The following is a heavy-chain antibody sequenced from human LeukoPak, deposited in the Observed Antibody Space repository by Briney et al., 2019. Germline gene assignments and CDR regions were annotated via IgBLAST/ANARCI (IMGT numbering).Heavy chain of an antibody. D-gene: IGHD3-3*01. CDR2: VDPEDGET. V-gene: IGHV1-69-2*01. J-gene: IGHJ5*02. CDR1: GYTFTNYG. CDR3: ARDTEEVLEWYDNWFDP. Sequence: GASVKVSCKASGYTFTNYGINWVRQAPGKGLEWMGRVDPEDGETIYAEKFQGRVTITADTSTDTAYMELSSLRSEDTAVYYCARDTEEVLEWYDNWFDPWGQGTLVTVSS.